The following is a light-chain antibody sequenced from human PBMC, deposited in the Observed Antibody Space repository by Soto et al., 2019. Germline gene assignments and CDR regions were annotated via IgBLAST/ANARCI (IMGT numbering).Light chain of an antibody. Sequence: QSVLTQSPSASASLGASVKPTFTLSSGHSSYAIAWHQQQPEKGPRYLMKLNSDGSHNKGDGIPDRFSGSSSGAERYLTIASLQSEDEADYYCQTWGIEFSVVFGGGTKVTVL. CDR3: QTWGIEFSVV. CDR2: LNSDGSH. J-gene: IGLJ2*01. CDR1: SGHSSYA. V-gene: IGLV4-69*01.